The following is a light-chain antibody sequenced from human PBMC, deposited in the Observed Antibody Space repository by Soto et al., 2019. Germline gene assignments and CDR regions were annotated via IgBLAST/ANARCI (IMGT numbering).Light chain of an antibody. Sequence: DIQMTQSPSSLSASVEDRFTLTCRASQTIRTYLNWYQKKPGRAPKLLIYAASNLQSGVPSRLSGSGYGTDFTLTITSMRTEDFETYWCQQSYSNPVTFGHGTRLEIK. CDR2: AAS. J-gene: IGKJ5*01. V-gene: IGKV1-39*01. CDR1: QTIRTY. CDR3: QQSYSNPVT.